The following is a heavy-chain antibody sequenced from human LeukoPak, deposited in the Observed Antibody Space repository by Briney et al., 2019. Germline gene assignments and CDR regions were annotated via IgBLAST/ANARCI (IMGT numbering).Heavy chain of an antibody. Sequence: KPSETLSLTCTVSGGSISSSSHYWGWIRQPPGKGLEWIGSIYYSGSTHYNPSLKGRVTISVDTSKNQFSLKLSSVTAADTAVYYCARQSGSYYRPFDYWGQGTLVTVSS. CDR1: GGSISSSSHY. D-gene: IGHD1-26*01. J-gene: IGHJ4*02. CDR2: IYYSGST. V-gene: IGHV4-39*01. CDR3: ARQSGSYYRPFDY.